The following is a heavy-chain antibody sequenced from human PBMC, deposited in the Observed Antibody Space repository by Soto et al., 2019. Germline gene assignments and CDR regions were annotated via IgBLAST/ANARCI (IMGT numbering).Heavy chain of an antibody. CDR3: ARWAIAARPLGYFDY. J-gene: IGHJ4*02. D-gene: IGHD6-6*01. Sequence: GASVKVSCKASGGTFSSYAISWVRQAPGQGLEWMGGIIPIFGTANYAQKFQGRVTIIADESTSTAYMELSSLRSEDTAVYYCARWAIAARPLGYFDYWGQGTLVTVSS. V-gene: IGHV1-69*13. CDR2: IIPIFGTA. CDR1: GGTFSSYA.